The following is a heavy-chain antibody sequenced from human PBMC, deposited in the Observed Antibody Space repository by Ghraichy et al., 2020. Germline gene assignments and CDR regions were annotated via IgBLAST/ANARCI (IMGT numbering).Heavy chain of an antibody. CDR3: ARDNCSSTSCYLL. V-gene: IGHV1-2*06. D-gene: IGHD2-2*01. CDR2: INPNSGGT. CDR1: GYTFTGYY. J-gene: IGHJ4*02. Sequence: ASVKVSCKASGYTFTGYYMHWVRQAPGQGLEWMGRINPNSGGTNYAQKFQGRVTMTRDTSISTAYMELSRLRSDDTAVYYCARDNCSSTSCYLLWGQGTLVTVSS.